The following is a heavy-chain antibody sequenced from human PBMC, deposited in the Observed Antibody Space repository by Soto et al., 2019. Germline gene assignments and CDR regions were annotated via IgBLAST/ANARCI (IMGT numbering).Heavy chain of an antibody. CDR2: IKTKVDGGTA. CDR1: GFSFTNAW. V-gene: IGHV3-15*01. Sequence: TGGSLRLSWAASGFSFTNAWMNWVRQAPGKGLEWIGRIKTKVDGGTAEYAPTVKVRFTISRDDSKNTLYLEMNSLKVEDTAVYFCSRDLALRHNKNCCATDVWGRGTTVTDSS. CDR3: SRDLALRHNKNCCATDV. D-gene: IGHD1-1*01. J-gene: IGHJ6*04.